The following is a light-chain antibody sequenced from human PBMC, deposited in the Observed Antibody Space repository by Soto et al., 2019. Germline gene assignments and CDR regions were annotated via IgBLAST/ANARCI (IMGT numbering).Light chain of an antibody. CDR1: QSVSTN. CDR2: GTS. V-gene: IGKV3-15*01. CDR3: QQYHNWPHT. Sequence: EIVMTQSPATLSVSPGERATLSCRASQSVSTNLAWYQQKPGQAPRLLIYGTSTRANGIPARFSGSGSGTEFTLTISSLQSEDFAVYYCQQYHNWPHTFGQGTKVDIK. J-gene: IGKJ2*01.